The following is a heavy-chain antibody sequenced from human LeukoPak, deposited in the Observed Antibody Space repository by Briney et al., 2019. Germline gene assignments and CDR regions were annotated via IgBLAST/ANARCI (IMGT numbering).Heavy chain of an antibody. V-gene: IGHV3-23*01. CDR1: GFTFSSYA. J-gene: IGHJ4*02. Sequence: GGALRLSCAASGFTFSSYAMSWVRQAPGKGLEWVSAISGSGGSTHYADSVKGRFTISRDNSKNTLYLQMNSLRAEDTAVYYCAKDYYYDSSGYLDYWGQGTLVTVSS. D-gene: IGHD3-22*01. CDR3: AKDYYYDSSGYLDY. CDR2: ISGSGGST.